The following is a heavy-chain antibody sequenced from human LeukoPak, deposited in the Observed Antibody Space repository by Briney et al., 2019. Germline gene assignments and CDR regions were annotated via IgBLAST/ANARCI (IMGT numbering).Heavy chain of an antibody. Sequence: SETLSLTCTVSGGSISSGGYYWSWIRQHPGKGLEWIGYIYYSGSTYYNPSLKSRVTISVDTSKNQFSLKLSSVTAADTAVYYCARAPEGAPGYEKHWFDPWGQGTLVTVSS. V-gene: IGHV4-31*03. CDR1: GGSISSGGYY. J-gene: IGHJ5*02. CDR3: ARAPEGAPGYEKHWFDP. CDR2: IYYSGST. D-gene: IGHD5-18*01.